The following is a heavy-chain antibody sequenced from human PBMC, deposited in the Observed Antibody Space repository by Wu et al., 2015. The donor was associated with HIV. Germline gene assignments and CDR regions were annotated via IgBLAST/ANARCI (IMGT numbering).Heavy chain of an antibody. CDR3: AIAGRFNIRMAGTEAFDI. J-gene: IGHJ3*02. Sequence: QVQLVQSGAEVKKPGASVKVSCKVSGYTLTELSMHWVRQAPGKGLEWLGGFNGEEDVRIYAQKFQGRVTVTEDTSTNTAHLELSSLTSEDTAVYYCAIAGRFNIRMAGTEAFDIWGQGTMVIVSS. CDR2: FNGEEDVR. CDR1: GYTLTELS. D-gene: IGHD6-19*01. V-gene: IGHV1-24*01.